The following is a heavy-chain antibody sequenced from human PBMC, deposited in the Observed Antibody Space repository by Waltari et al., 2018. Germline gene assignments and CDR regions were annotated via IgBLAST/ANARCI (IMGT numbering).Heavy chain of an antibody. J-gene: IGHJ4*02. V-gene: IGHV3-23*01. CDR3: AKDRYYYDSSGYYPPVGPFDY. CDR1: GFTFSSYA. D-gene: IGHD3-22*01. CDR2: ISGSGGST. Sequence: EVQLLESGGGLVQPGGSLRLSCAASGFTFSSYAMSWVRQAPGKGLEWVSAISGSGGSTYYADSLKGRFTISRDNSKNTLYLQMNSLRAEDTAVYYCAKDRYYYDSSGYYPPVGPFDYWGQGTLVTVSS.